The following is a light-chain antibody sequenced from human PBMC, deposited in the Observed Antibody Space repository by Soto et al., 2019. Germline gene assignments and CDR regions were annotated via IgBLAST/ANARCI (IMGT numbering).Light chain of an antibody. Sequence: EIVMTQSPATLSVSPGERATLSCRASQSVSGNLAWYQQKPGQAPRLLIYAASTRATGIPARFSGSGSGTEFTLTISSLQSEAFAVYYCQQYNNLPPTTFGPGNKVDIK. CDR2: AAS. CDR3: QQYNNLPPTT. V-gene: IGKV3-15*01. CDR1: QSVSGN. J-gene: IGKJ3*01.